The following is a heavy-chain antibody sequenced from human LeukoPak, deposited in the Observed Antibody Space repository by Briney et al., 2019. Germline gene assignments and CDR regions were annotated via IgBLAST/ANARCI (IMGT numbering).Heavy chain of an antibody. Sequence: GGSLRLSCAASGFTFSSYSMNWVRQAPGKRLEWVSSISSSSSYIYYADSVKGRFTISRDNAKNSLYLQMNSLRAEDTAVYYCARGRGYCSSTSCLNWFDPWGQGTLVTVSP. CDR2: ISSSSSYI. D-gene: IGHD2-2*01. CDR1: GFTFSSYS. J-gene: IGHJ5*02. V-gene: IGHV3-21*01. CDR3: ARGRGYCSSTSCLNWFDP.